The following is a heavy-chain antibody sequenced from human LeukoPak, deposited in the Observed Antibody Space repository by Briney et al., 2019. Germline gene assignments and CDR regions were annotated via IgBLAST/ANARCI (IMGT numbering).Heavy chain of an antibody. CDR2: ISAYNGNT. Sequence: GASVKVSCKASGYTFTSYDINWVRQATGQGLEWMGWISAYNGNTNYAQKLQGRVTMTTDTSTSTAYMELRSLRSDDTAVYYCARSGRYDSSGPFDYWGQGTLVTVSS. D-gene: IGHD3-22*01. V-gene: IGHV1-18*01. CDR3: ARSGRYDSSGPFDY. J-gene: IGHJ4*02. CDR1: GYTFTSYD.